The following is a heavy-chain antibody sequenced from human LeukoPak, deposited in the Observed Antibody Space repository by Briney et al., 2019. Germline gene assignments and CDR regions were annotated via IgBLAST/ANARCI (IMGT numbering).Heavy chain of an antibody. CDR3: VRAHDAFDI. J-gene: IGHJ3*02. Sequence: PGGSLRLSCAASGFTFSSYAMHWVRQAPGKGLEWVAVISYDGSHKYYADSVKGRFTISRDNSKNTLYLQMNSLRAEDTAVYSCVRAHDAFDIWGQGTMVTVSS. V-gene: IGHV3-30*04. CDR1: GFTFSSYA. CDR2: ISYDGSHK.